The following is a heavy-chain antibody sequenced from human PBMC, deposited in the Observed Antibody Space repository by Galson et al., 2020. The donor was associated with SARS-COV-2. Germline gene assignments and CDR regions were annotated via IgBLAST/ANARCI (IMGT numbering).Heavy chain of an antibody. CDR2: INPNTGGT. CDR1: GYTFTAYY. Sequence: VKVSCKTSGYTFTAYYIHWVRQAPGQGLEWMGWINPNTGGTNYAQKFQGWVTMTRDTSISTAYMALSRLKSDDTAVYYCARETEMATFNYFDYWGQGTLVTVSS. V-gene: IGHV1-2*04. CDR3: ARETEMATFNYFDY. D-gene: IGHD5-12*01. J-gene: IGHJ4*02.